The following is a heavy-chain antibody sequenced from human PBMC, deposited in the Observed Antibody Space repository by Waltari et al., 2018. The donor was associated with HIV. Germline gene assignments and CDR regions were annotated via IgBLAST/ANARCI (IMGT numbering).Heavy chain of an antibody. CDR2: ISYDGSNK. CDR3: ARDARWPFHYFDY. D-gene: IGHD2-15*01. CDR1: GFTCRNFA. J-gene: IGHJ4*02. Sequence: QVQLVESGGGVVQPGRSLSLSGAAPGFTCRNFAIHWVRQAPGKGLEWVAVISYDGSNKYYADSVKGRFTISRDNSKNTLYLQMNSLRAEDTAVYYCARDARWPFHYFDYWGQGTLVTVSS. V-gene: IGHV3-30*01.